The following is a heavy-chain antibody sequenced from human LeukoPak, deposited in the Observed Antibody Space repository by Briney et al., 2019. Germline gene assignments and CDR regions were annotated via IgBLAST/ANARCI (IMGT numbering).Heavy chain of an antibody. CDR3: AIGVREQQLVRN. D-gene: IGHD6-13*01. Sequence: ASVKVSCKASGGTFSTYAISWVRQAPGQGLEWMGGITPILGTANYAQKFQGRVTINADQSTSTAYMELSSLRSEDTAVYYCAIGVREQQLVRNWGQGTLVTVSS. J-gene: IGHJ4*02. V-gene: IGHV1-69*10. CDR1: GGTFSTYA. CDR2: ITPILGTA.